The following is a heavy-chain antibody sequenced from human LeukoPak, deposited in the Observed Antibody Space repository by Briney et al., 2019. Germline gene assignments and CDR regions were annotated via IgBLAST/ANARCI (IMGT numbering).Heavy chain of an antibody. V-gene: IGHV3-66*01. CDR1: GLTVSSNH. Sequence: GESLRLSCAASGLTVSSNHMSWVRQAPGKGLEWVSVIYRGGPTYYADSVKGRFTISRDNSKNTLYLQMNSLRAEDTAVYYCARDSYVDSEAVRWFDPWGQGTLVTVSS. D-gene: IGHD4-17*01. CDR2: IYRGGPT. J-gene: IGHJ5*02. CDR3: ARDSYVDSEAVRWFDP.